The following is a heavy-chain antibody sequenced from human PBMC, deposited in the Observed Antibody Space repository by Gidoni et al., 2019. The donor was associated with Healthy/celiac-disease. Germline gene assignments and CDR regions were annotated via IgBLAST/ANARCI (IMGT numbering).Heavy chain of an antibody. V-gene: IGHV3-23*01. D-gene: IGHD3-3*01. CDR1: GFPFRSYA. Sequence: EVQLLESGGGLVQPGGSLRLSCAASGFPFRSYAMSWVRQAPGKGLEWVSAISGSGGSTYYADSVKGRFTISRDNSKNTLYLQMNSLRAEDTAVYYCAKESLPRVLRFFAGPGVWDVWGQGTTVTVSS. J-gene: IGHJ6*02. CDR2: ISGSGGST. CDR3: AKESLPRVLRFFAGPGVWDV.